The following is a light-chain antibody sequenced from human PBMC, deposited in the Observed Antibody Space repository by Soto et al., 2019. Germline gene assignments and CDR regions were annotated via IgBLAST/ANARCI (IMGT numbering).Light chain of an antibody. CDR1: TGDVGGYNY. J-gene: IGLJ3*02. Sequence: QSVLTQPASVSGSPGQSITISCTGTTGDVGGYNYVSWFQQYPGKAPKLKIYEVSNRPSGVSNRFSGSKSGNTASLTISDLQAEDEADYYCTSYTSSSTWVFGGGTKLTVL. V-gene: IGLV2-14*01. CDR3: TSYTSSSTWV. CDR2: EVS.